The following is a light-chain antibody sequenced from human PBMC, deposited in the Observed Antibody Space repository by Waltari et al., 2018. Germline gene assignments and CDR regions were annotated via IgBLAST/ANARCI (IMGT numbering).Light chain of an antibody. CDR3: QQSYSTPTT. Sequence: DIQMTQSPSSLSASVGDRVTITCRASQSISSYLNWYQQKPGKAPKLLIYAASSLQSGVPSSFSGSGSGTDFTLTISSLQPEDFSTYYCQQSYSTPTTFGQGTKVESK. CDR1: QSISSY. J-gene: IGKJ1*01. CDR2: AAS. V-gene: IGKV1-39*01.